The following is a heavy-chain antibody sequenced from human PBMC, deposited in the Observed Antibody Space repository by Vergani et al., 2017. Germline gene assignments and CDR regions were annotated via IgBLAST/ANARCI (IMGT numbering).Heavy chain of an antibody. CDR3: AKRSGDY. D-gene: IGHD1-26*01. CDR1: GFTFTNYA. CDR2: ISGSGNST. Sequence: EVQLLQSEGAVVQPGGSLRLSCAASGFTFTNYAMSWVRQAPGKGLEWVSAISGSGNSTYYADSVKGRFTISRDNSKNTLYLQMNSLRAEDTAIYYCAKRSGDYWGQGTLVTVSS. J-gene: IGHJ4*02. V-gene: IGHV3-23*01.